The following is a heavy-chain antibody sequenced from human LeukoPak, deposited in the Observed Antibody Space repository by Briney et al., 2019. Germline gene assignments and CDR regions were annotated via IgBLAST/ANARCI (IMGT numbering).Heavy chain of an antibody. Sequence: SETLSLTCTVSGGSISSYYWNWSRQPPGKGLEWIGYIYYSGSTNYNPSLKSRVTISVDTSKNQFSLKLSSVTAADTAVYYCARAHYDDSKVVWFDPWGPGTLVTVSS. CDR3: ARAHYDDSKVVWFDP. J-gene: IGHJ5*02. D-gene: IGHD3-22*01. V-gene: IGHV4-59*01. CDR1: GGSISSYY. CDR2: IYYSGST.